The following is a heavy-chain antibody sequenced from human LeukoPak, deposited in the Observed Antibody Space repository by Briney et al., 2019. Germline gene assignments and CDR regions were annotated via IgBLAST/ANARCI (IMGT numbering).Heavy chain of an antibody. V-gene: IGHV5-51*01. D-gene: IGHD2-15*01. J-gene: IGHJ3*02. CDR1: GYYFTSYW. CDR3: ARLQDIVVVLPAPSGAFDI. CDR2: IYPGDSDT. Sequence: GESLKISCKGSGYYFTSYWIGWVRQMPGKGLEWMGIIYPGDSDTRYSPSFQGQVTISADKSISTAYLQWSSLKASDTAMYYCARLQDIVVVLPAPSGAFDIWGQGTMVTVSS.